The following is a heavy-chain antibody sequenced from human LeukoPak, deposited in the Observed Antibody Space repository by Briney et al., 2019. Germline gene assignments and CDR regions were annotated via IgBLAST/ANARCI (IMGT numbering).Heavy chain of an antibody. D-gene: IGHD6-19*01. CDR1: GYSISSGYY. J-gene: IGHJ4*02. CDR3: ARKGVAVAGIDY. Sequence: SETLSLTCTVPGYSISSGYYWGWIRQPPGKGLEWIGSIYHSGRTFYNPSLKSRVTISVDTSKNQFSLKLTSVTAADTAVYYCARKGVAVAGIDYWGQGTLVTVSS. CDR2: IYHSGRT. V-gene: IGHV4-38-2*02.